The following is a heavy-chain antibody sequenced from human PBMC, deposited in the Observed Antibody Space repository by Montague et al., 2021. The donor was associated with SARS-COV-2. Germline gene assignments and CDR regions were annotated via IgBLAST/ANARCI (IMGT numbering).Heavy chain of an antibody. D-gene: IGHD3-3*01. V-gene: IGHV4-59*12. CDR3: ARWGEYYDSPYYYYAMDV. CDR1: GGSISTYY. Sequence: SETLSLTCSVSGGSISTYYWSWIRQPPGKGLEWIGYIYYSGSTNYNPSLKSRVTISIDTSKNQFSLELSSVTAADTAVYYCARWGEYYDSPYYYYAMDVWGQGTTVTVSS. J-gene: IGHJ6*02. CDR2: IYYSGST.